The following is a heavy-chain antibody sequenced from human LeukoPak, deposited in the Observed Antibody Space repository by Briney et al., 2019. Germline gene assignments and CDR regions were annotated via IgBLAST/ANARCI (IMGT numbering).Heavy chain of an antibody. D-gene: IGHD4-17*01. CDR2: IYHSGST. Sequence: SQTLSLTCAVSGGSISSGGYSWSWLRQPPGRGLEWIGYIYHSGSTYYNPSLKSRVTISVDRSKNQFSLKLSSVTAADTAVYYCARVRHDYGDYGDAFDIWGQGTMVTVSS. J-gene: IGHJ3*02. V-gene: IGHV4-30-2*01. CDR3: ARVRHDYGDYGDAFDI. CDR1: GGSISSGGYS.